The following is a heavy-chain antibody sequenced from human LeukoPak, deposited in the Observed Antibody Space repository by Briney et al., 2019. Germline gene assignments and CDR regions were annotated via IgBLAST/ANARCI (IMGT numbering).Heavy chain of an antibody. Sequence: GGSLRLSCEASGFTFTTYWMHWVRQAPGKGLVWVSRIDIDGSGTIYADSVKGRFTVSRDNAKNTVFLQMNSLRAEDTAVYYCARGGANHGFDIWGQGTMVTVSS. D-gene: IGHD1-26*01. J-gene: IGHJ3*02. CDR1: GFTFTTYW. V-gene: IGHV3-74*01. CDR3: ARGGANHGFDI. CDR2: IDIDGSGT.